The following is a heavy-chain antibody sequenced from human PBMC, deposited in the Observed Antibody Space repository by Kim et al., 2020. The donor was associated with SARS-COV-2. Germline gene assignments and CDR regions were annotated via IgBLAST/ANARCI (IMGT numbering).Heavy chain of an antibody. CDR1: GVSFSGHY. CDR2: IDHSGNT. J-gene: IGHJ4*02. V-gene: IGHV4-34*01. Sequence: SETLSLTCAVYGVSFSGHYWSWIRQTPGMGLEWIGEIDHSGNTNYNPSLGSRVTLSVDTSRNQFFLRLNSVTAAATGVYYCARRPAGVDWWGQGTPVTVS. CDR3: ARRPAGVDW.